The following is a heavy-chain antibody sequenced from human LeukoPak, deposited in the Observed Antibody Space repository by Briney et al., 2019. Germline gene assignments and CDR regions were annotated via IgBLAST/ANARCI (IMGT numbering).Heavy chain of an antibody. J-gene: IGHJ5*01. V-gene: IGHV4-39*07. CDR1: GASISSDSNY. CDR3: ARDISIGWFYS. D-gene: IGHD3-3*02. CDR2: IYHTGST. Sequence: SETLSLTCTVSGASISSDSNYWAWARQPPGKGLQWIGSIYHTGSTFYNPSLMSRVSISIDSSKNQFSLKLSSVTVAATALYYCARDISIGWFYSWGQGTLVSVSS.